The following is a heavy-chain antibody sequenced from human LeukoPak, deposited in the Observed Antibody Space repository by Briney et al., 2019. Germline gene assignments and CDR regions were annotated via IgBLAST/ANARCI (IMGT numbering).Heavy chain of an antibody. J-gene: IGHJ4*02. CDR1: GFTFTSHS. CDR2: ITSRSTTI. V-gene: IGHV3-48*02. Sequence: GGSLRLSCAPSGFTFTSHSINRVRQAPRKGLEWVSFITSRSTTIYYADSVKGRFNISSDNAKNSLYLQMNSLRDEDTAGYYCSRVGGTALVNMYFDYWIQGTLVSV. D-gene: IGHD1-26*01. CDR3: SRVGGTALVNMYFDY.